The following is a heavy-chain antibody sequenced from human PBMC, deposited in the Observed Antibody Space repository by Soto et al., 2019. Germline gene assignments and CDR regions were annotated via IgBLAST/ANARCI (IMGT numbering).Heavy chain of an antibody. J-gene: IGHJ4*02. CDR3: ASSHAGAHITAAVH. D-gene: IGHD6-13*01. V-gene: IGHV4-4*02. Sequence: SETLSRSCDGSGGSISSSDWWSGVRQSPRKGLEWIGEIYHSGSTNYNPSLKSRVIISIDRSKNQFSLKLSSVTAADTAVYYCASSHAGAHITAAVHWGQGTLVTVSS. CDR2: IYHSGST. CDR1: GGSISSSDW.